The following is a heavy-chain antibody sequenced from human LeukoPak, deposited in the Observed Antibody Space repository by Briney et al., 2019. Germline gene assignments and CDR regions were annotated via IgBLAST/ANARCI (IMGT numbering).Heavy chain of an antibody. V-gene: IGHV3-74*01. J-gene: IGHJ4*02. D-gene: IGHD4-11*01. CDR1: GFTFSSYW. CDR3: VRSAFLTTEFYFDY. Sequence: GGSLRLSCAASGFTFSSYWMHWVRQAPGKGLVWVSRINTDGRTTTYADSVKGRFTISRDNAKNTLYLQMNSLRAEDTAVYYCVRSAFLTTEFYFDYWGQGTLATVSS. CDR2: INTDGRTT.